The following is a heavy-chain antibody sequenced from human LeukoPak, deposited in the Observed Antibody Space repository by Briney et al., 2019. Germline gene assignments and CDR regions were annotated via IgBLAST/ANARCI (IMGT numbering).Heavy chain of an antibody. J-gene: IGHJ3*02. CDR3: ARANWDDDAFDI. CDR2: LYSGGKT. Sequence: GGSLRLSCAASGFTASSNDMSWVRQAPGKGLECVSVLYSGGKTYYADSVKGRFTISRDNSKNTLYLQMNSLRAEDTAVYYCARANWDDDAFDIWGQGTMVTVSS. D-gene: IGHD1-20*01. V-gene: IGHV3-53*05. CDR1: GFTASSND.